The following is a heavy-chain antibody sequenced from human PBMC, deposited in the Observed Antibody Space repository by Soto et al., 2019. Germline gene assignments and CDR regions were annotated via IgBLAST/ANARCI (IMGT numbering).Heavy chain of an antibody. CDR2: IHGGGSA. CDR3: AGRLTTAASLDY. CDR1: GLSVSNNH. J-gene: IGHJ4*02. Sequence: VQLVESGGGLIQPGGSLRLSCAASGLSVSNNHMTWVRQAPGKGLEWVSLIHGGGSAYYADSVKGRFTISRDNSKITLYLQMDSLRAEDTAIYYCAGRLTTAASLDYWGQGTLVTVSS. D-gene: IGHD1-1*01. V-gene: IGHV3-53*01.